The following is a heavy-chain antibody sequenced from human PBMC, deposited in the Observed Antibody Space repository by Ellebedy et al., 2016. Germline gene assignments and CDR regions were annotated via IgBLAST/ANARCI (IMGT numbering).Heavy chain of an antibody. CDR2: INHSGST. CDR1: GGSFSGYY. Sequence: SETLSLTXAVYGGSFSGYYWSWIRQPPGKGLEWIGEINHSGSTNYNPSLKSRVTISVDTSKNQFSLKLSSVTAADTAVYYCARRKGGVRGVIDYWGQGTLVTVSS. CDR3: ARRKGGVRGVIDY. D-gene: IGHD3-10*01. J-gene: IGHJ4*02. V-gene: IGHV4-34*01.